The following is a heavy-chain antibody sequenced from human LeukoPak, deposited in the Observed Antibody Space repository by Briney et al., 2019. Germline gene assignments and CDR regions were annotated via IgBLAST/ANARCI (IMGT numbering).Heavy chain of an antibody. Sequence: GGSLRLSCAASGFTVSSNYMSWVRQAPGKGLEWVSVIYSGGSTYYADSVKGRFTISRDNSKNTLYPQMNSLRAEDTAVYYCARVRDGYNTLDYWGQGTLVTVSS. D-gene: IGHD5-24*01. CDR1: GFTVSSNY. V-gene: IGHV3-53*01. CDR2: IYSGGST. J-gene: IGHJ4*02. CDR3: ARVRDGYNTLDY.